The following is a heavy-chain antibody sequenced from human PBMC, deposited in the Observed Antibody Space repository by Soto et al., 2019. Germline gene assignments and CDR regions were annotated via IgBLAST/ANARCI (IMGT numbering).Heavy chain of an antibody. CDR3: ARAYSSSTSSHRPAYLYFDL. CDR2: IIPIFGTA. J-gene: IGHJ2*01. V-gene: IGHV1-69*01. Sequence: QVPLVQSVAEVKKPGSSVKVSCKASGGTFSSYAISWVRQAPGQGLEWMGGIIPIFGTANYAQKFQGRVTIPAYESTITAYMELTRLRSEATAVYYWARAYSSSTSSHRPAYLYFDLWGSVALGSAAS. D-gene: IGHD2-2*01. CDR1: GGTFSSYA.